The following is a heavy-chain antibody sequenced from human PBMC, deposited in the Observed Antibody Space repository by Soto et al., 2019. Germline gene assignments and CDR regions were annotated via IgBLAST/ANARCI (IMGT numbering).Heavy chain of an antibody. CDR3: ARSVAVPGAHIDY. CDR2: VYYTGST. CDR1: GGSISGSY. D-gene: IGHD6-19*01. J-gene: IGHJ4*02. Sequence: SETLSLTCSVSGGSISGSYWSWIRQSPGKGLEWLGYVYYTGSTNYSPSLRSRVSISVDASKNEFSLRLSSVTAADTAVYFCARSVAVPGAHIDYWGQGTQVAVSS. V-gene: IGHV4-59*01.